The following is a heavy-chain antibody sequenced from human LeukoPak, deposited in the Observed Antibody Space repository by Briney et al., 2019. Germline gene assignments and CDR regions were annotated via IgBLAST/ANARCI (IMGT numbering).Heavy chain of an antibody. CDR1: GGPITEYY. J-gene: IGHJ4*02. Sequence: TSETLSLTCSVSGGPITEYYWSWIRQPPGKGPEWIGYIYHTGSTNYSPSLKSRVTMSVDASRNQFSLKLVSVTAADTAVYYCARDRGSTGYYYLDSWGQGILVTVSS. CDR3: ARDRGSTGYYYLDS. CDR2: IYHTGST. D-gene: IGHD6-19*01. V-gene: IGHV4-59*01.